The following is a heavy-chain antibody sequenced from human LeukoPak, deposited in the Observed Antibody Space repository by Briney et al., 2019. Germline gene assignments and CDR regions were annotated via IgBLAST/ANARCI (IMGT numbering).Heavy chain of an antibody. J-gene: IGHJ4*02. D-gene: IGHD2-15*01. V-gene: IGHV3-15*01. CDR3: TTHPGYESY. CDR2: IKRNTQGATT. CDR1: GFTFNLAW. Sequence: GGSLRLXCATSGFTFNLAWMSWVRLAPGKGLEWVGRIKRNTQGATTDYAAAVKGRFTISRDDSKNTLYLQMNSLEIEDTGVYYCTTHPGYESYWGQGTLVTVSS.